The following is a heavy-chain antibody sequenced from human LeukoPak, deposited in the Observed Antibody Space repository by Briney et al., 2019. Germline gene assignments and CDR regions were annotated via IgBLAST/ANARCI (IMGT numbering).Heavy chain of an antibody. V-gene: IGHV3-23*01. CDR1: GFTFSSYA. D-gene: IGHD3-10*01. CDR3: ARDGAITMGAFDI. Sequence: QTGGSLRLSCAASGFTFSSYAMNWVRQAPGKGLQWVSTISGSGGRTYYADSVKGRFTISRDNSKNTLYLQMNSLRAEDTAVYYCARDGAITMGAFDIWGQGTMVTVSS. J-gene: IGHJ3*02. CDR2: ISGSGGRT.